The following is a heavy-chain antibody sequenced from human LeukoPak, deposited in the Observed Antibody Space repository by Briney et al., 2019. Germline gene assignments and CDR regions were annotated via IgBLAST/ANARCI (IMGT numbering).Heavy chain of an antibody. V-gene: IGHV1-18*01. CDR1: GYTFTSYG. Sequence: ASVKVSCKASGYTFTSYGISWVRQAPGQGLEWMGWISAYNGNTNYAQKLQGSVTMTRDTSISTAYMELSRLRSDDTAVYYCARVIAYCGGDCYPSPYYYYYYMDVWGKGTTVTVSS. D-gene: IGHD2-21*02. CDR3: ARVIAYCGGDCYPSPYYYYYYMDV. CDR2: ISAYNGNT. J-gene: IGHJ6*03.